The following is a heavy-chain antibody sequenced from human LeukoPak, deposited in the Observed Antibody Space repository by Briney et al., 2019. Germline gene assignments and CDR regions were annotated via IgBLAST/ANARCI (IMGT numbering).Heavy chain of an antibody. CDR1: GFTFSSYS. CDR3: ARDIDPRWLQFPYYFDY. J-gene: IGHJ4*02. D-gene: IGHD5-24*01. V-gene: IGHV3-48*01. Sequence: GGSLRLSCAASGFTFSSYSMMWVRQAPGKGLEWVSYISSSSSTIYYADSVKGRFTISRDNAKNSLYLQMNSLRAEDTAVYYCARDIDPRWLQFPYYFDYWGQGTLVTVSS. CDR2: ISSSSSTI.